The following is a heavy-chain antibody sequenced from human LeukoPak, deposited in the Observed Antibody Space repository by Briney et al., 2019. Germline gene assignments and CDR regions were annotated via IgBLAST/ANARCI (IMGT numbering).Heavy chain of an antibody. Sequence: GEPLDFSCKCSGDSFNTYWIGWVPPLPGKGLEWMRLDDSGDSETIYRPSYQGQVAFSADKSISTAYLHWSSPKASDTAIYYCVRHGGYTSSAVSDYWGQGTLVTVSS. CDR2: DDSGDSET. V-gene: IGHV5-51*01. CDR3: VRHGGYTSSAVSDY. D-gene: IGHD5-18*01. CDR1: GDSFNTYW. J-gene: IGHJ4*02.